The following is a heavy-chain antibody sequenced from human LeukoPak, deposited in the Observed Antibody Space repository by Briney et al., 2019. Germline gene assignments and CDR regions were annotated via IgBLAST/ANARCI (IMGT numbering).Heavy chain of an antibody. D-gene: IGHD6-19*01. CDR3: AKGAGQWLVPYEYFQY. CDR1: GFTFSGSA. Sequence: PGGSLRLSCAASGFTFSGSAIHWVRQSSGKGLEWVGQIVKVTNFYATTYAESVKGRFTISRDNSKNTLYLQMNSLRAEDTAVYYCAKGAGQWLVPYEYFQYWGQGTLVTVSS. CDR2: IVKVTNFYAT. V-gene: IGHV3-73*01. J-gene: IGHJ1*01.